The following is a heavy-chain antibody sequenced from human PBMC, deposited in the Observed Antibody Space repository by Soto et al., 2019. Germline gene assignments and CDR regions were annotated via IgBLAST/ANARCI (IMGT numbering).Heavy chain of an antibody. Sequence: EVQLVESGGGLVKPGGSLRLSCAASGFTFSSYSMNWVRQAPGKGLEWVSSISSSSSYIYYADSVKGRFTISRDNAKNSLYLQMNSLRAEDTAVYYCARDYRDWIQLWSFDYWGQGTLVTVSS. D-gene: IGHD5-18*01. V-gene: IGHV3-21*01. CDR1: GFTFSSYS. CDR3: ARDYRDWIQLWSFDY. J-gene: IGHJ4*02. CDR2: ISSSSSYI.